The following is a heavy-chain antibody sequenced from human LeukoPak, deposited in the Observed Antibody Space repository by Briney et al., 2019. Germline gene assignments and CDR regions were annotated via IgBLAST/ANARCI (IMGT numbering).Heavy chain of an antibody. V-gene: IGHV3-23*01. CDR1: GFTFSSYG. D-gene: IGHD3-9*01. Sequence: PGGSLRLSCAASGFTFSSYGMHWVRQAPGKGLEWVSAISGSGGSTYYADSVKGRFTISRDNSKNTLYLQMNSLRAEDTAVYYCAKVPGILTGYGYYFDYWGQGTLVTVSS. J-gene: IGHJ4*02. CDR2: ISGSGGST. CDR3: AKVPGILTGYGYYFDY.